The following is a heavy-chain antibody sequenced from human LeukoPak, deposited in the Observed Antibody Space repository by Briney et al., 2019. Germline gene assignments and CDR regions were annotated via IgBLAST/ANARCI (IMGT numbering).Heavy chain of an antibody. J-gene: IGHJ6*02. Sequence: SETLSLTCAVSGGSISSGSYYWSWIRQPAGKGLEWIGRIYTSGSTNYNPSLKSRVTISVDTSKNQFSLKLSSVTAADTAVYYCAREEGFSGELTHYYYYGMDVWGQGTTVTVSS. D-gene: IGHD3-16*01. CDR1: GGSISSGSYY. V-gene: IGHV4-61*02. CDR2: IYTSGST. CDR3: AREEGFSGELTHYYYYGMDV.